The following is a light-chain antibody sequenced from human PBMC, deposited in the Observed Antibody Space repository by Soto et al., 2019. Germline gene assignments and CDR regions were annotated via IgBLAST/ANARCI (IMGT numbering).Light chain of an antibody. V-gene: IGLV2-14*03. J-gene: IGLJ3*02. CDR1: SSEIGSYNY. CDR3: SSYGASSTL. CDR2: DVS. Sequence: QSVLTQPASLSGSPGQSITISCTGTSSEIGSYNYVSWYQQHPGKAPKLMIFDVSYRPSGISDRFSGSNSGNTASLTISGLQPDDEADYYCSSYGASSTLFGGGT.